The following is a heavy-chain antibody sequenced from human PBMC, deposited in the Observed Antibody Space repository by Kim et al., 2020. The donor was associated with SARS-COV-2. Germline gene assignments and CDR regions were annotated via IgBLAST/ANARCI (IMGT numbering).Heavy chain of an antibody. D-gene: IGHD1-1*01. V-gene: IGHV4-31*03. J-gene: IGHJ4*02. Sequence: SETLSLTCTVSGGSISSGGYYWSWIRQHPGKGLEWIGYIYYSGSTYYNPSLKSRVTISVDTSKNQFSLKLSSVTAADTAVYYCARVVYKLERRGGFDYWGQGTLVTVSS. CDR2: IYYSGST. CDR3: ARVVYKLERRGGFDY. CDR1: GGSISSGGYY.